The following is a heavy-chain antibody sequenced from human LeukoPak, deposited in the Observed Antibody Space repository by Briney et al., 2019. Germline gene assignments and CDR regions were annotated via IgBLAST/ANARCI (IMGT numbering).Heavy chain of an antibody. CDR1: GYTFTSYY. CDR3: ARDYGDYGGNDYYYYYMDV. D-gene: IGHD4-23*01. V-gene: IGHV1-46*01. J-gene: IGHJ6*03. CDR2: INPSGGST. Sequence: GASVKVSCKASGYTFTSYYMHWVRQAPGQGLEWMGIINPSGGSTSYAQKFQGRVTMTRDMSTNTVYMELSSLRSEDTAVYYCARDYGDYGGNDYYYYYMDVWGKGTTVTVSS.